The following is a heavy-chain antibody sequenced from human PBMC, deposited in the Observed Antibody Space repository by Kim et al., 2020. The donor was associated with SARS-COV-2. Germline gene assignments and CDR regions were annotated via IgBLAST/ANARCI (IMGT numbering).Heavy chain of an antibody. J-gene: IGHJ6*02. Sequence: SVKVSCKASGGTLSTYGFSWVRQAPGQGLEWMGAIIPVLGTTHYAQNFQGRVTIAADEPTSTIYMEVYSLTSEDTAMYFCARGGRRLGNYCTRAACHNHYYSDMDVWGHGTTVIVSS. CDR3: ARGGRRLGNYCTRAACHNHYYSDMDV. D-gene: IGHD2-15*01. CDR2: IIPVLGTT. V-gene: IGHV1-69*13. CDR1: GGTLSTYG.